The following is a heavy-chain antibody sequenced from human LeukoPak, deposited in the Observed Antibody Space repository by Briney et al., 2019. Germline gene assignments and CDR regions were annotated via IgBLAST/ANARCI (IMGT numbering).Heavy chain of an antibody. J-gene: IGHJ4*02. Sequence: SETLSLTCTVSGGSISSYYWSWIRQPPGKGLEWLGNIFTRGTTNYNASLESRLTISLDTARNQFSLSLRSVTAADTAIYFCARSSLAVYFNYWGQGTLVTASS. D-gene: IGHD6-19*01. CDR2: IFTRGTT. V-gene: IGHV4-4*08. CDR3: ARSSLAVYFNY. CDR1: GGSISSYY.